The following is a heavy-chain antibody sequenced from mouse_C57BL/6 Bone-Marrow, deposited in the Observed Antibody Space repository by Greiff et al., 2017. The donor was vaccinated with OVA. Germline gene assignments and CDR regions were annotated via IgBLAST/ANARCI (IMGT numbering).Heavy chain of an antibody. CDR3: ARRGYDYSWFAY. J-gene: IGHJ3*01. CDR2: IDPSDSET. V-gene: IGHV1-52*01. Sequence: QVQLQQPGAELVRPGSSVKLSGKAAGDNGTSYGRQWGKQRPIQGREWIGNIDPSDSETHYNQKFKDKATLTVDKSSSTAYMQLSSLTSEDSAVYYCARRGYDYSWFAYWGQGTLVTVSA. CDR1: GDNGTSYG. D-gene: IGHD2-4*01.